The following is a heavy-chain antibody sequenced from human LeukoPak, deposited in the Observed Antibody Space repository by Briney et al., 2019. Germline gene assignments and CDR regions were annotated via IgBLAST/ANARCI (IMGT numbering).Heavy chain of an antibody. V-gene: IGHV3-30*02. CDR1: GFTFSSYA. Sequence: GGSLRLSCAASGFTFSSYAMHWVRQGPGKGLEWVAYIAYHGCNKYYADSVKGRFTISRDNSKRTLYLQMNNLRADDTAVYYCAKDGSWSCTDWGQGALVTVSS. J-gene: IGHJ4*02. CDR2: IAYHGCNK. D-gene: IGHD2-8*02. CDR3: AKDGSWSCTD.